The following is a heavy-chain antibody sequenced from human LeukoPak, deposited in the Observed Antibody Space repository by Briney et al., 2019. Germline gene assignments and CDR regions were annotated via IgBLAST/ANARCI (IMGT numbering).Heavy chain of an antibody. CDR1: GGSISSGGYS. CDR3: ARAGTAADYYYYGMDV. CDR2: ISHRGST. D-gene: IGHD6-13*01. J-gene: IGHJ6*02. Sequence: SQTLSLTCAVSGGSISSGGYSWSWIRQPPGKGLEWIGKISHRGSTNYNPSLKSRVTISVDTSKNQFSLKLSSVTAADTAVYYCARAGTAADYYYYGMDVWGQGTTVTVSS. V-gene: IGHV4-30-2*01.